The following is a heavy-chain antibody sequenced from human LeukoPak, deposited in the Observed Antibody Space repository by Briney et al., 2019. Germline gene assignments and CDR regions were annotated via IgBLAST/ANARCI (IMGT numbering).Heavy chain of an antibody. J-gene: IGHJ5*02. Sequence: SETLSLTCTVSGGSISSSSYYWGWIRQPPGKGLEWIGSIYYSGSTYYNPSLKSRVTISVDTSKNQFSLKLSSVTAADTAVYYCARARPTAMGPWGQGTLVTVSS. CDR2: IYYSGST. V-gene: IGHV4-39*01. D-gene: IGHD1-26*01. CDR3: ARARPTAMGP. CDR1: GGSISSSSYY.